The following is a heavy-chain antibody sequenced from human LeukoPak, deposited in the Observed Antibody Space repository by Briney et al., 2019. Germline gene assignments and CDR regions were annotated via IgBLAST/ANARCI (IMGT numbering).Heavy chain of an antibody. J-gene: IGHJ4*02. V-gene: IGHV3-33*01. CDR2: IWYDGSNK. Sequence: GGSLRLSCAASGFTFSSYGMHWVRQAPGKGLEWVAVIWYDGSNKYYADSVKGRFTISRDNSKNTLYLQMNSLRAEDTAVYYCARDRRPRISDYWGQGTLVTVSS. CDR3: ARDRRPRISDY. CDR1: GFTFSSYG. D-gene: IGHD2/OR15-2a*01.